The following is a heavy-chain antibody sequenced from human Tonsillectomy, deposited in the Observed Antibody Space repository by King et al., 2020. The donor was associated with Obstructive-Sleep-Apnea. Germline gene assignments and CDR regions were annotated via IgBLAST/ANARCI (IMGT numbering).Heavy chain of an antibody. J-gene: IGHJ6*02. V-gene: IGHV3-11*01. Sequence: VQLVESGGGLVKPGGSLRLSCAASGFTFSDYYMSWIRQAPGKGLEWVSYISSSGSTIYYADSVKGRFTISRDNAKNSLYLQMNSRRAEDTAGYYCARDKGQEYSGLGSYYYGMDVWGQGTTVTVSS. CDR1: GFTFSDYY. D-gene: IGHD5-12*01. CDR2: ISSSGSTI. CDR3: ARDKGQEYSGLGSYYYGMDV.